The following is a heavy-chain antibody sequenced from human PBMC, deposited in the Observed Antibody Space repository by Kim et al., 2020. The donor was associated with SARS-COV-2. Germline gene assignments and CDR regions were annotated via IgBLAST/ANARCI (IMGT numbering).Heavy chain of an antibody. Sequence: SETLSLTCAVYGGSFSGYYWSWIRQPPGKGLEWIGEINHSGSTNYNPSLKSRVTISVDTSKNQFSLKLSSVTAADPAVYYCARANIAVAGTWGYWGQGTL. CDR1: GGSFSGYY. V-gene: IGHV4-34*01. CDR3: ARANIAVAGTWGY. J-gene: IGHJ4*02. CDR2: INHSGST. D-gene: IGHD6-19*01.